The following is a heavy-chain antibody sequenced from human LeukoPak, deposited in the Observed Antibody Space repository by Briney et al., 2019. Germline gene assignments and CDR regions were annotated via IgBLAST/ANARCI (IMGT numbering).Heavy chain of an antibody. V-gene: IGHV3-53*01. Sequence: GGSLRLSCAASGLTVSSKDMSWVRQAPGKGLEWVSVIYSGGSTYYADSVKGRFTISRDNSKNTLYLQMNSLRAEDTAVYYCAKRLYDSSGYDYWGQGTLVTVSS. D-gene: IGHD3-22*01. CDR3: AKRLYDSSGYDY. J-gene: IGHJ4*02. CDR1: GLTVSSKD. CDR2: IYSGGST.